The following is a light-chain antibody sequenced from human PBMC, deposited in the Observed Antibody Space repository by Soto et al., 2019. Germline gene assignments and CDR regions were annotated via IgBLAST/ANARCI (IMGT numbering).Light chain of an antibody. V-gene: IGKV3-20*01. J-gene: IGKJ5*01. Sequence: IVLTQSPGTLALSPGENATMSXRASLSLYRGHLAWYQQKVGRATRLXXXDAXMRATGIPERFSGSGSGRDFTLTLSSLQSEDFSVYYCQQYTNWPPNTFGQGTRLEIK. CDR3: QQYTNWPPNT. CDR2: DAX. CDR1: LSLYRGH.